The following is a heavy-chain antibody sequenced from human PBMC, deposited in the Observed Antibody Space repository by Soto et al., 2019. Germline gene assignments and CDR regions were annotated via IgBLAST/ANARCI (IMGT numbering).Heavy chain of an antibody. CDR2: ISTSSSHI. CDR1: GFTFGSYA. Sequence: VVSLRRSCSASGFTFGSYAMNWVRQAPGKGLEWVSSISTSSSHIYYADSVKGRFTISRDNAKNSLYLQMNSLRAEVTGVYYCARDFSASYSSYYYYYGTDVWGQGTTLTVSS. J-gene: IGHJ6*02. V-gene: IGHV3-21*01. D-gene: IGHD2-15*01. CDR3: ARDFSASYSSYYYYYGTDV.